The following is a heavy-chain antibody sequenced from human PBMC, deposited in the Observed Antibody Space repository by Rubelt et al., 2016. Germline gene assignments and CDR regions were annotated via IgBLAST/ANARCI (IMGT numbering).Heavy chain of an antibody. V-gene: IGHV4-30-2*04. Sequence: GGYSWSWIRQPPGKGLEWIGYIYHSGSTYYNPSLKSRVTVSVDSSKNQFSLKLSSVTAADTAMYYCARDRISMIRGVIWWFDPWGQGTLVTVSS. CDR2: IYHSGST. CDR1: GGYS. D-gene: IGHD3-10*01. J-gene: IGHJ5*02. CDR3: ARDRISMIRGVIWWFDP.